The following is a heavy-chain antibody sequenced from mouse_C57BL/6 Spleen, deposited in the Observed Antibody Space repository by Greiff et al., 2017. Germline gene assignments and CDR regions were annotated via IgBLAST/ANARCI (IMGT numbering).Heavy chain of an antibody. V-gene: IGHV14-2*01. CDR1: GFNIKDYY. CDR2: IDPEDGET. Sequence: EVQVVESGAELVKPGASVKLSCTASGFNIKDYYMHWVKQRTEQGLEWIGRIDPEDGETKYAPKFQGKATITADTSSNTAYLQLSSLTSEDTAVYYCDYGSSYWYFDVWGTGTTVTVSS. CDR3: DYGSSYWYFDV. J-gene: IGHJ1*03. D-gene: IGHD1-1*01.